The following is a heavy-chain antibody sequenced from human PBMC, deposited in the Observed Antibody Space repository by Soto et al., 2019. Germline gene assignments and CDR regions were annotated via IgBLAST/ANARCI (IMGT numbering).Heavy chain of an antibody. V-gene: IGHV4-31*03. J-gene: IGHJ6*02. CDR3: AREQWFGNSHGMDV. CDR2: IYYSGST. D-gene: IGHD3-10*01. Sequence: QVQLQESGPGLVKPSQTLSLTCTVSGGSISSGGYYWSWIRQHPGKGLEWIGYIYYSGSTYYNPYPNSRRTXXVXTXXHQCSLKLRAVTAADTAGYYRAREQWFGNSHGMDVWGQGTTVTVSS. CDR1: GGSISSGGYY.